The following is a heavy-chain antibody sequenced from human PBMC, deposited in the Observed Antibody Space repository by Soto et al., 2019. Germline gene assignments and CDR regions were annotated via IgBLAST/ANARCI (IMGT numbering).Heavy chain of an antibody. CDR3: AHGRCHESSDGYRGWFDP. J-gene: IGHJ5*02. V-gene: IGHV1-69*02. D-gene: IGHD5-12*01. CDR1: GGTFSSYT. CDR2: IIPILGIA. Sequence: QVQLVQSGAEVKKPGSSVNVSCKASGGTFSSYTISWVRQAPGQGLEWMGRIIPILGIANYAQKFQGRATITADKSTSPPYMDLSSLRSAHTAVYYCAHGRCHESSDGYRGWFDPWGQGTLVTVSS.